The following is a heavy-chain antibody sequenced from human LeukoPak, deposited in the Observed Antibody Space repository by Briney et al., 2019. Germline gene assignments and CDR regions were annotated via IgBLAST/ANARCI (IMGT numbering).Heavy chain of an antibody. J-gene: IGHJ4*02. CDR1: GYTFTSYD. V-gene: IGHV1-18*01. CDR3: ARVWIAAPVESSHDY. D-gene: IGHD6-13*01. Sequence: ASVKVSCKASGYTFTSYDFSWVRQAPGQGLEWMGWISAYNGNTNYAQKLQGGVTMTTDTSTSTAYMELRSLKSDDTAVYYCARVWIAAPVESSHDYWGQGTLVTVSS. CDR2: ISAYNGNT.